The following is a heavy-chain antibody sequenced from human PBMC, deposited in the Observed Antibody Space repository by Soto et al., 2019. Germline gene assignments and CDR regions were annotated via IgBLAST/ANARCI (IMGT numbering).Heavy chain of an antibody. CDR2: VYYSGNT. Sequence: PSETLSLTCTVSGDSISSSAYYWGWIRQPPGKGLEWIGSVYYSGNTYYNPSLKSRVTMSVDTSKNQFSLKLSSVTAADTAVYYCARHGSSYYYMDVWGKGTTVTVSS. CDR1: GDSISSSAYY. J-gene: IGHJ6*03. D-gene: IGHD6-6*01. CDR3: ARHGSSYYYMDV. V-gene: IGHV4-39*01.